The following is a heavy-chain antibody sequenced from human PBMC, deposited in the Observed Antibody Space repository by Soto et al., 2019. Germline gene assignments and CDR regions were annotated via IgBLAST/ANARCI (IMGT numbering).Heavy chain of an antibody. V-gene: IGHV4-30-4*01. Sequence: QVQLQESGPGLVKPSQTLSLTCTVSGGSIRSGDYYWRWLRQPPGKGLEWIGYIYYSGSTYYNPSLKSRVTISVDTSKNQFSLKLSSVTAADTAVYYCARLEMATIGDDYWGQGTLVTVSS. CDR3: ARLEMATIGDDY. J-gene: IGHJ4*02. CDR1: GGSIRSGDYY. D-gene: IGHD5-12*01. CDR2: IYYSGST.